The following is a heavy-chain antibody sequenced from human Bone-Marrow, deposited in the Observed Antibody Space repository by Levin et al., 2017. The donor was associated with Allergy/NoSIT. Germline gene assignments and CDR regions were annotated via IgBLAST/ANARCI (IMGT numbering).Heavy chain of an antibody. J-gene: IGHJ4*02. Sequence: ASVKVSCKASGYTFTSYYVHWVRQAPGQGLEWLGIVNPSGDSTTYPQRFPGRVTMTSDTSTSTVYMELSSLTSNDTAVYYCARAGHGDANFDYWGQGTLVTVSS. D-gene: IGHD4-17*01. CDR3: ARAGHGDANFDY. V-gene: IGHV1-46*01. CDR2: VNPSGDST. CDR1: GYTFTSYY.